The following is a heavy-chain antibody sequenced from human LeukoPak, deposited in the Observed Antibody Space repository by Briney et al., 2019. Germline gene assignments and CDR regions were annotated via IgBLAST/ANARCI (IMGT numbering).Heavy chain of an antibody. D-gene: IGHD6-19*01. CDR1: GFTFSSYA. J-gene: IGHJ4*02. V-gene: IGHV3-64*04. CDR3: ASTVANFDY. CDR2: ISSNGGST. Sequence: GGSLRLSCSASGFTFSSYAMHWVRQAPGKGLEYVSVISSNGGSTYYADSVKGRFTISRDNAKNSLYLQMNSLRAEDTAVYYCASTVANFDYWGQGILVTVSS.